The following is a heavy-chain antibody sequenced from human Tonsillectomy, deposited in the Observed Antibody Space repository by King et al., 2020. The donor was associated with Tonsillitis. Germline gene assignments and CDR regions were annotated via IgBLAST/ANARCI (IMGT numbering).Heavy chain of an antibody. Sequence: GKLVQSGAEVKKPGSSVKVSCKASGGTFSSYAISWVRQAPGQGLEWMGGIIPIFGTANYAQKFQGRVTITADESTSTAYMELSSLRSEDTAVYYCARGGIPIRYCSSTSCYRYFQHWGQGTLVTVSS. D-gene: IGHD2-2*02. CDR1: GGTFSSYA. V-gene: IGHV1-69*01. CDR3: ARGGIPIRYCSSTSCYRYFQH. CDR2: IIPIFGTA. J-gene: IGHJ1*01.